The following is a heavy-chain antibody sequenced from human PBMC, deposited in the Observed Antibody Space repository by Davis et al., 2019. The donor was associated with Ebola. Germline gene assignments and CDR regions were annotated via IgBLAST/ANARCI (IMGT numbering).Heavy chain of an antibody. D-gene: IGHD1-26*01. CDR2: IKQDGSET. CDR1: GFTFSSYW. CDR3: AKDGGTYYVDS. Sequence: GGSLRLSCAASGFTFSSYWMSWVRQAPGKGLEWVANIKQDGSETYYVDSVKGRFTISRDNFKNTLYLQMNSLIAEDTAVYYCAKDGGTYYVDSWGQGTLVTVSS. J-gene: IGHJ4*02. V-gene: IGHV3-7*01.